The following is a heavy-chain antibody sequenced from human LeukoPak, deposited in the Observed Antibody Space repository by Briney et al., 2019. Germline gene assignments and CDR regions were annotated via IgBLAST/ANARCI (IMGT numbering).Heavy chain of an antibody. J-gene: IGHJ4*02. CDR1: GGSISSGGYS. Sequence: SETLSLTCAVSGGSISSGGYSWSWTRQPPGKCLESIGYLYLSGTTYSNPSLKSGFTTSVDMPKNQFSLKLSSVTAADTAVYYCARDGAGTGWYPGCNDWSQGTLVSV. V-gene: IGHV4-30-2*01. CDR3: ARDGAGTGWYPGCND. CDR2: LYLSGTT. D-gene: IGHD6-19*01.